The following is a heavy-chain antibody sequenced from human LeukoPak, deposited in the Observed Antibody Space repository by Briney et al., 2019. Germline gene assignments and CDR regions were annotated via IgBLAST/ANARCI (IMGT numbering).Heavy chain of an antibody. V-gene: IGHV3-23*01. CDR1: GFTFSSYA. Sequence: GGSLRLSCAASGFTFSSYAMSWVRQAPGKGLEWVSAISGSGGSTYYADSVKGRFTISRGNSKNTLYLQMNSLRAEDTAMYYCARDFDRYYFDYWGQGTLVTVSS. J-gene: IGHJ4*02. CDR2: ISGSGGST. CDR3: ARDFDRYYFDY. D-gene: IGHD3-9*01.